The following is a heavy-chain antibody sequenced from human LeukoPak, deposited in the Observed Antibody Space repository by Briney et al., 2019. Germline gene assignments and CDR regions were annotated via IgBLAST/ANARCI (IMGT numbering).Heavy chain of an antibody. J-gene: IGHJ4*02. V-gene: IGHV4-59*08. CDR1: GGSISSYS. CDR3: ARQNAKYSSSWYPYFDY. CDR2: IYYSGST. D-gene: IGHD6-13*01. Sequence: SETLSLTCTVSGGSISSYSWSWIRQPPGKGLEWIGYIYYSGSTNYNPSLKSRVTISVDTSKNQFSLKLSSVTAADTAVYYCARQNAKYSSSWYPYFDYWGQGTLVTVSS.